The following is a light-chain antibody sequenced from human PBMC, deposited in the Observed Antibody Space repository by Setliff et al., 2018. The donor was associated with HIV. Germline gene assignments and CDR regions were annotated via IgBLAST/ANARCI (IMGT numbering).Light chain of an antibody. Sequence: LTTHASVSGSPGQSITISCTGTSGDVGGYNYVSWYQQHPGKAPKFMIYDVSKRPSGVSNRFSGSKSGNTASLTISGLQAEDEADYYCSSYTSSSTYVFGTGTKVTVL. J-gene: IGLJ1*01. CDR2: DVS. V-gene: IGLV2-14*01. CDR1: SGDVGGYNY. CDR3: SSYTSSSTYV.